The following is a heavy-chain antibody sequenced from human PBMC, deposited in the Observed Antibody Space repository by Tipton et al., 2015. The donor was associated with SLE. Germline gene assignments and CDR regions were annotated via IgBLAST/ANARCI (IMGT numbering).Heavy chain of an antibody. CDR1: GFTFSSYS. CDR2: ISSSSSTI. D-gene: IGHD4-23*01. CDR3: ARETHWRGMDV. Sequence: GSLRLSCAASGFTFSSYSMNWVRQAPGKGLEWVSYISSSSSTIYYADSVKGRFTISRDNAKNSLYLQMKSLRAEDTAVYYCARETHWRGMDVWGQGTTVTVSS. V-gene: IGHV3-48*01. J-gene: IGHJ6*02.